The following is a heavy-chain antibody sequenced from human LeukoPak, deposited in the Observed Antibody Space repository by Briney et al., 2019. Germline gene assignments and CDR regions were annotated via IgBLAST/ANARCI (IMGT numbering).Heavy chain of an antibody. D-gene: IGHD6-6*01. CDR1: GGSFSGYY. V-gene: IGHV4-34*01. Sequence: KASETLSLTCAVYGGSFSGYYWSWIRQPPGKGLEWIGEINHSGSTNYNPPLKSRATISVDTSKNHFSLSLTSVTAADTAVYYCATRSSTLAAARCFDDWGQGTVVTVSS. CDR2: INHSGST. CDR3: ATRSSTLAAARCFDD. J-gene: IGHJ4*03.